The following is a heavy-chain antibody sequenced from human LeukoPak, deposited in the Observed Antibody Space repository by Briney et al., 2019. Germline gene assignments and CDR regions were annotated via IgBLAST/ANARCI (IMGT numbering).Heavy chain of an antibody. D-gene: IGHD6-6*01. V-gene: IGHV1-2*06. CDR1: GYTFTGYY. CDR3: ERDRSSSIAAN. CDR2: INPNSGGT. J-gene: IGHJ4*02. Sequence: ASVKVSCKASGYTFTGYYMHWVRQAPGQGLEWMGRINPNSGGTNYAQKFQGRVTMTRDTSISTAYMELSRLRCDDTAVYYCERDRSSSIAANWGQGTLVTVSS.